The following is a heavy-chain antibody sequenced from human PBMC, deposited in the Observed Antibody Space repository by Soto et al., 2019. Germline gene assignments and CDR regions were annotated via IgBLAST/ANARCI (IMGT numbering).Heavy chain of an antibody. CDR1: GGSISSYY. D-gene: IGHD3-22*01. CDR2: IYYSGST. Sequence: SETLSLTCTVSGGSISSYYWSWIRQPPGKGLEWIGYIYYSGSTNYNPSLKSRVTISVDTSKNQFSLKLSSVTAADTAVYYCAREGNDSSGYYPINYFDYWGQGTLVTVSS. J-gene: IGHJ4*02. V-gene: IGHV4-59*01. CDR3: AREGNDSSGYYPINYFDY.